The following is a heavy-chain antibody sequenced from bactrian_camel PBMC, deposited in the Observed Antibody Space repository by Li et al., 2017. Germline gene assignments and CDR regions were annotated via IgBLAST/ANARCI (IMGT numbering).Heavy chain of an antibody. CDR2: LDSSGDST. Sequence: VQLVESGGGLVQPGGSLRLSCTASGFTFSAYAMSWVRQAPGKGLEWVSTLDSSGDSTYYTVSVKGRFTISRDNAKNTVYLQMNSLKPEDTAMYYCAAEASYSGDLFGFWGQGTQVTVS. J-gene: IGHJ6*01. CDR3: AAEASYSGDLFGF. CDR1: GFTFSAYA. V-gene: IGHV3S40*01. D-gene: IGHD2*01.